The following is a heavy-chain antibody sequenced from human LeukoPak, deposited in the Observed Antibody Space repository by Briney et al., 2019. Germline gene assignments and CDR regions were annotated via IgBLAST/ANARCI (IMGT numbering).Heavy chain of an antibody. J-gene: IGHJ4*02. Sequence: ASVKVSCKAPGYTFTGYYMHWVRQAPGQGLEWMGWINPNSGDTNYAQKLQGRVTMTTDTSTSTAYMERRSLRSDDTAVYYCARDSPGYFDWSLGYWGQGTLVTVSS. CDR2: INPNSGDT. V-gene: IGHV1-2*02. D-gene: IGHD3-9*01. CDR1: GYTFTGYY. CDR3: ARDSPGYFDWSLGY.